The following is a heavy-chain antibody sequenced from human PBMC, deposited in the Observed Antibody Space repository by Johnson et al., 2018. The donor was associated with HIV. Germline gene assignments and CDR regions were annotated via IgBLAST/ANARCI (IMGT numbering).Heavy chain of an antibody. CDR2: ISGGGGST. D-gene: IGHD3-10*01. CDR3: AKDYEWFGEFVDAFDI. V-gene: IGHV3-23*04. CDR1: GFTFSTYA. Sequence: VQLVESGGGLVQPGGSLRLSCEASGFTFSTYAMSWVRQAPGKGLEWVSGISGGGGSTYYADSVKGRFTISRDNSKNTLYLQMNSLRAEDTAVYYCAKDYEWFGEFVDAFDIWGQGTMVTVSS. J-gene: IGHJ3*02.